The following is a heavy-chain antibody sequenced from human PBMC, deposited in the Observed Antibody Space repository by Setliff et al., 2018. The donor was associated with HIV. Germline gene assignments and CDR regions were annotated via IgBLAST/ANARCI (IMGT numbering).Heavy chain of an antibody. CDR1: GYIFSRYN. V-gene: IGHV1-46*01. CDR2: MNPSGGST. D-gene: IGHD2-15*01. Sequence: VSCKASGYIFSRYNMHWVRQAPGQGLEWMGMMNPSGGSTSYAQKFQGRVSVTRDTSTSTVYLELSSLKSEDTALYYCARDQGTYCSGGSCYFHYYFDSWGQGTLVTVSS. CDR3: ARDQGTYCSGGSCYFHYYFDS. J-gene: IGHJ4*02.